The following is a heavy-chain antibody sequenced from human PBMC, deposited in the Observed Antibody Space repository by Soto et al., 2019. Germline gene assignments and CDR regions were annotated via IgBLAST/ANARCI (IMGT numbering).Heavy chain of an antibody. J-gene: IGHJ3*01. CDR3: ARGGRGLRGAFDV. CDR1: GFTFSSFA. D-gene: IGHD3-16*01. CDR2: VSFNGLSQ. Sequence: QELLVESGGGVVQPGKSLRLSCAASGFTFSSFAMHWVRLAPGKGLEWVSVVSFNGLSQFYPDSIRGRFTISGDNSKNPLYLQLDRLRPDDPAVYYRARGGRGLRGAFDVWGQGTEVSVS. V-gene: IGHV3-30*14.